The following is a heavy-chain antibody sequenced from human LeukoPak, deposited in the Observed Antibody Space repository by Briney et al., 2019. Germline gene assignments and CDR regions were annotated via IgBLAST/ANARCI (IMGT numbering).Heavy chain of an antibody. CDR3: AKVRSAFRFGDVGLDY. V-gene: IGHV3-9*01. CDR1: GFTFDDYS. D-gene: IGHD3-10*01. Sequence: PGRSLRLSWAASGFTFDDYSIHWVRQAPGKGLEWVSVISWNSGSIAYVDSVKGRFTISRDSAKNSLYLQMNSLRPEDTALYYCAKVRSAFRFGDVGLDYWGQGTLVTVSS. CDR2: ISWNSGSI. J-gene: IGHJ4*02.